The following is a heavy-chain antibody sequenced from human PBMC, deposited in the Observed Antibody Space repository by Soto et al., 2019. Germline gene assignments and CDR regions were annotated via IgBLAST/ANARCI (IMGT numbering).Heavy chain of an antibody. V-gene: IGHV1-69*06. CDR3: ARAIKRWEVNYYFDY. D-gene: IGHD1-26*01. CDR1: VSTFNNFA. Sequence: QVVLLQSGAEVKEPGSSVRLSCQVSVSTFNNFAFSWVRQAPGQGPEWLGGIVVMSNAADYSQRFQDRVMITADTSSSTLYMELGSLTFDDTAVYYCARAIKRWEVNYYFDYWGQGTLVTVSS. J-gene: IGHJ4*02. CDR2: IVVMSNAA.